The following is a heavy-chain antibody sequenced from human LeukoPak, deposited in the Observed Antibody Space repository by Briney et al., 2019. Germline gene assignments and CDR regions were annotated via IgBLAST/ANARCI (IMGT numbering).Heavy chain of an antibody. D-gene: IGHD6-13*01. V-gene: IGHV3-7*01. CDR3: ASLCGDSSSCHGGFVY. CDR1: GITFSNSW. CDR2: IKEDGREK. J-gene: IGHJ4*02. Sequence: GGSLRLSCAASGITFSNSWMCWVAQAPGKGLEWVANIKEDGREKYYVNSVKGRFTISRDNAKNSLYLQLNSLRAEDTAVYYCASLCGDSSSCHGGFVYWGGGTLVTVSS.